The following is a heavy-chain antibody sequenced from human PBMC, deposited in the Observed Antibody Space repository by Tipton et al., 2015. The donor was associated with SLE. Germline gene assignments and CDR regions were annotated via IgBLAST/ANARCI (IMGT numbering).Heavy chain of an antibody. D-gene: IGHD3-3*01. CDR2: ISSRRRYI. J-gene: IGHJ3*02. Sequence: SLRLSCAASGFTFSDYTMNWVRQAPGKGLEWVSSISSRRRYIYYEDSVKGRFIISRDDDKNSLYLQMNSLRAEDTAVYYCARDRFITTFGVVQGAFDIWGQGTMVTVSS. CDR1: GFTFSDYT. V-gene: IGHV3-21*06. CDR3: ARDRFITTFGVVQGAFDI.